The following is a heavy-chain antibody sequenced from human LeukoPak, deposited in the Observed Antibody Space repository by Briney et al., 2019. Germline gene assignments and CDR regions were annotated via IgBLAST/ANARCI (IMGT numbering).Heavy chain of an antibody. CDR3: AREFLGTPDY. V-gene: IGHV3-30*01. Sequence: GGSLRLSCAASGFTFSSCAMHWVRQAPGKGLEWVAVISYDGSNKYYADSVKGRFTISRDNSKNTLYLQMNSLRAEDTAVYYCAREFLGTPDYWGQGTLVTVSS. CDR1: GFTFSSCA. CDR2: ISYDGSNK. J-gene: IGHJ4*02. D-gene: IGHD2/OR15-2a*01.